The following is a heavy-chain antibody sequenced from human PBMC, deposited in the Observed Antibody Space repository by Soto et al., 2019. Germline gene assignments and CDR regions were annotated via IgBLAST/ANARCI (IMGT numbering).Heavy chain of an antibody. J-gene: IGHJ6*02. CDR1: GGSFSGYY. Sequence: SETLSLTCAVYGGSFSGYYWSWIRQPPGKGLEWIGEINHSGGTNYNPSLKSRVTISVDTSKNQFSLKLSSVTAADTAVYYCARAFGYDILTGYYIVYYGMDVWGQGTTVTVSS. CDR3: ARAFGYDILTGYYIVYYGMDV. D-gene: IGHD3-9*01. V-gene: IGHV4-34*01. CDR2: INHSGGT.